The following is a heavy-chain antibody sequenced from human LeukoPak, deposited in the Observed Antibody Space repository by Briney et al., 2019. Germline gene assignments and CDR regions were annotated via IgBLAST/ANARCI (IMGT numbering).Heavy chain of an antibody. Sequence: PSETLSLTCAVYGGSFSGYYWSWVRQAPGKGLEWVSAISGSGGSTYYADSVKGRFTISRDNSKNTLYLQMNSLRAEDTAIYYCAKSVLYDFWSGYYDYWGQGTLVTVSS. V-gene: IGHV3-23*01. CDR1: GGSFSGYY. J-gene: IGHJ4*02. CDR3: AKSVLYDFWSGYYDY. D-gene: IGHD3-3*01. CDR2: ISGSGGST.